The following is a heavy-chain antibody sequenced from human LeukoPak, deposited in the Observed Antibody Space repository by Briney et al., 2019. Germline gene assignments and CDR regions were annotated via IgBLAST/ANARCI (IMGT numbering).Heavy chain of an antibody. CDR1: GGSISSYY. D-gene: IGHD3-9*01. CDR3: ARGYFNILTGYYIDY. V-gene: IGHV4-4*07. Sequence: TSETLSLTCTVSGGSISSYYWNWIRQPAGKGLEWVGRIYSSGSTNYNPSLKSRVTMSGDTSKNQFSLKLSSVTAADTAVYYCARGYFNILTGYYIDYWGQGTLVTVSS. CDR2: IYSSGST. J-gene: IGHJ4*02.